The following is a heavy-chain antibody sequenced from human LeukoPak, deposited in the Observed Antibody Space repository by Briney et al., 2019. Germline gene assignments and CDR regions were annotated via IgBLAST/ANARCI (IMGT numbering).Heavy chain of an antibody. CDR1: GGSISSYY. CDR3: ARGPKGSGSYYKWFDP. CDR2: IYTSGST. D-gene: IGHD3-10*01. V-gene: IGHV4-4*07. J-gene: IGHJ5*02. Sequence: SETLSLTCTVSGGSISSYYWSWIRQPAGKGQEWIGRIYTSGSTNYNPSLKSRVTMSVDTSKNQFSLKLSSVTAADTAVYYCARGPKGSGSYYKWFDPWGQGTLVTVSS.